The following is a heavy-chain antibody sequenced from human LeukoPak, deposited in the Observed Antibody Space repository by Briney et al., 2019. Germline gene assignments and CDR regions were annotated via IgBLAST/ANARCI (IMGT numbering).Heavy chain of an antibody. Sequence: PGGSLRLSCAASGFTFSSYSMNWVRQAPGKGLVWVSSISSSSSYIYFADSVKGLFTISRDNAKNSLYLQMNSLRAEDTAVYYCARDSGHYDILTGYQDAFDIWGQGTMVTVSS. CDR2: ISSSSSYI. D-gene: IGHD3-9*01. CDR3: ARDSGHYDILTGYQDAFDI. J-gene: IGHJ3*02. CDR1: GFTFSSYS. V-gene: IGHV3-21*01.